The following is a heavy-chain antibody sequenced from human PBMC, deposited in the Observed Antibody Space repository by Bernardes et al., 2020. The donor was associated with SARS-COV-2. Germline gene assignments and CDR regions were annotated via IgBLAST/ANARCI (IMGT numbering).Heavy chain of an antibody. J-gene: IGHJ4*02. Sequence: GSLSLSCAASGFIFTYYDMSWVRQAPGKGLEWVSAIGSGGSNTYSADSVKGRFTISRDNSKNTLYLQMNSLRAEDTALYYCATHTGSGWPHFDYWGQGTLVTVSS. CDR1: GFIFTYYD. V-gene: IGHV3-23*01. CDR3: ATHTGSGWPHFDY. D-gene: IGHD6-19*01. CDR2: IGSGGSNT.